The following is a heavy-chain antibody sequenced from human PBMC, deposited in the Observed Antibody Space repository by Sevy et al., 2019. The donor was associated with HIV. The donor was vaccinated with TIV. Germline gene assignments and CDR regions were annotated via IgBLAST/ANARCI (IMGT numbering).Heavy chain of an antibody. CDR1: GFTFTEFV. D-gene: IGHD3-22*01. J-gene: IGHJ4*02. CDR2: INSGGGST. V-gene: IGHV3-23*01. Sequence: GGSLRLSCAASGFTFTEFVMSWVRQAPGKGLEWVSTINSGGGSTYYADSVKGRFTISRDNSQNTLDLQMNSLRAEDTDVYYCAKDVVGGYYDSSGYSDHWGQGTLVTVSS. CDR3: AKDVVGGYYDSSGYSDH.